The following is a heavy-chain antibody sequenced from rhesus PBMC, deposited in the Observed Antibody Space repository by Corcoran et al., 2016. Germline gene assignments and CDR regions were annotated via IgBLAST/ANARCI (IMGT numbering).Heavy chain of an antibody. CDR2: IYGSGGSN. CDR3: AGPASGSWNYYFDY. Sequence: QVQLQESGPGLVKPSETLSLTCAVSGGSISGYYYWSWIRQPPGKGLEWIGSIYGSGGSNYLIPSLNGRVTLSVDTSKNHFSLKLSSVTAAATAVYYCAGPASGSWNYYFDYWGQGVLVTVSS. J-gene: IGHJ4*01. D-gene: IGHD6-25*01. CDR1: GGSISGYYY. V-gene: IGHV4S14*01.